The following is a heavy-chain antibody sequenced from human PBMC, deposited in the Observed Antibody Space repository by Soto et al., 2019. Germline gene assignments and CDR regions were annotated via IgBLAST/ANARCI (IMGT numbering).Heavy chain of an antibody. Sequence: QLQLLESGSGLVKPSQTQSLTCAVSGGSICSGGYSWGWIRQPPGKGLEWIGYIYHSVSTYYNPSLKSRVTISVDRSKNQFYLRLSSVTAADTAVYYCARVPDYWGQGTLVTVSS. V-gene: IGHV4-30-2*01. J-gene: IGHJ4*02. CDR2: IYHSVST. CDR3: ARVPDY. CDR1: GGSICSGGYS.